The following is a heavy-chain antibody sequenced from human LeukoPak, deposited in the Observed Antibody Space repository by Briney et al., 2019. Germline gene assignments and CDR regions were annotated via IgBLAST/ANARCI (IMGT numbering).Heavy chain of an antibody. Sequence: GGSLRLSCAASGFTFSSYSMNWVRQAPGKGLEWVSYISSSGSTIYYADSVKGRFTISRDNAKNSLYLQMNSLRAEDTAVYYCARDFWDGSGNYWGQGTLVTVSS. CDR2: ISSSGSTI. CDR1: GFTFSSYS. CDR3: ARDFWDGSGNY. V-gene: IGHV3-48*04. D-gene: IGHD3-10*01. J-gene: IGHJ4*02.